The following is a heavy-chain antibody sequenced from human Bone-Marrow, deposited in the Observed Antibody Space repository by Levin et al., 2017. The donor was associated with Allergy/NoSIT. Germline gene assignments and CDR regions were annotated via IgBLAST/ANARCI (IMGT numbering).Heavy chain of an antibody. D-gene: IGHD3-16*02. CDR3: TSIVN. CDR1: GFTFGDYA. CDR2: ISSKAFGGTT. V-gene: IGHV3-49*04. Sequence: GESLKISCTTSGFTFGDYALSWVRPAPGKGLEWVGFISSKAFGGTTEYATSVKGRFTISRDDSKSIAYLQMNSLKIEDTALYYGTSIVNWGQGTLVTVSS. J-gene: IGHJ4*02.